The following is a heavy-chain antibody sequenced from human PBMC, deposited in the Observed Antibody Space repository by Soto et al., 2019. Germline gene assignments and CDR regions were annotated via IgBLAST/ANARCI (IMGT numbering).Heavy chain of an antibody. CDR1: GGSFSGYY. CDR2: INHSGST. J-gene: IGHJ6*02. CDR3: ARGPTITGTNKGYGMDV. Sequence: TLSLTCAVYGGSFSGYYWSWIRQPPGKGLEWIGEINHSGSTNYNPSLKSRVTISVDTSKNQFSLKLSSVTAADTAVYYCARGPTITGTNKGYGMDVWGQGTTVTVSS. V-gene: IGHV4-34*01. D-gene: IGHD1-7*01.